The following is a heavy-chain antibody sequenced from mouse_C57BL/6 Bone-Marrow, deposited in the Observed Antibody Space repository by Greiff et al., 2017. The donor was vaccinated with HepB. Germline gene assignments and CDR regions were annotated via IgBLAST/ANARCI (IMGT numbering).Heavy chain of an antibody. Sequence: EVKLVESGGGLVQPGGSLKLSCAASGFTFSDYGMAWVRQAPRKGPEWVAFISNLAYSIYYADTVTGRFTISRENAKNTLYLEMSSLRSEDTAMYYCASLGGSSPYYYAMDYWGQGTSVTVSS. J-gene: IGHJ4*01. CDR1: GFTFSDYG. CDR3: ASLGGSSPYYYAMDY. CDR2: ISNLAYSI. D-gene: IGHD1-1*01. V-gene: IGHV5-15*04.